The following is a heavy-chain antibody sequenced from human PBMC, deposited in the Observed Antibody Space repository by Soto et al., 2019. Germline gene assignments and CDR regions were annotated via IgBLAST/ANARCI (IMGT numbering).Heavy chain of an antibody. V-gene: IGHV3-23*01. D-gene: IGHD3-10*01. CDR1: GFNLRDQA. Sequence: GGSLRLSCTASGFNLRDQALSWVRQAPGGGLEWVSGISGMEDRTNYADFVKGRFFISKDRAKNTLNLQMNGLRDDDTAVYYCAKTYTGGWGQGTQVIVSS. CDR3: AKTYTGG. J-gene: IGHJ4*02. CDR2: ISGMEDRT.